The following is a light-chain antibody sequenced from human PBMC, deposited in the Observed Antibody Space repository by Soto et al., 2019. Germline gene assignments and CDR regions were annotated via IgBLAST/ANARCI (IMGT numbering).Light chain of an antibody. Sequence: QSVLTQPPSVSGAPGQRVTISCTGSSSNIGAGYYVHWYQQLPGTAPKLLIYGNSNRPSGVPDRFSGSKSGNSASLAITGLQAEDEADYYCQSYDSSLSGVVFGGGTKLTVL. CDR3: QSYDSSLSGVV. J-gene: IGLJ2*01. V-gene: IGLV1-40*01. CDR1: SSNIGAGYY. CDR2: GNS.